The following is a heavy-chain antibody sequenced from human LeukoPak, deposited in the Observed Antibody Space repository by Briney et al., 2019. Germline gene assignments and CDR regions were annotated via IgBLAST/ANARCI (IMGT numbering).Heavy chain of an antibody. J-gene: IGHJ6*03. Sequence: PGRSLRLSCAASGFTFSSYAMHWVRQAPGKGLEWVAVISYDGSNKYYADSVKGRFTISGDDSKNTLYLQMNSLRAEDTAVYYCARDGGSYVLYYYYYMDVWGKGTTVTVSS. CDR2: ISYDGSNK. CDR1: GFTFSSYA. V-gene: IGHV3-30*04. CDR3: ARDGGSYVLYYYYYMDV. D-gene: IGHD1-26*01.